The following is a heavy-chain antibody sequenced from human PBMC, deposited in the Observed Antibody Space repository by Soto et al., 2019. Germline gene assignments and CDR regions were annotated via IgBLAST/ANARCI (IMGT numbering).Heavy chain of an antibody. V-gene: IGHV1-2*02. J-gene: IGHJ5*02. D-gene: IGHD6-13*01. CDR2: INPNSGGT. CDR1: GYSLSGYY. CDR3: ARGGGIAAPGPNWFDP. Sequence: ASVKVSCKASGYSLSGYYLHWVRQAPGQGPEWMGWINPNSGGTKYVQKFQGRVTMTRDTSISTVYLELSRLRSDDTAVYYCARGGGIAAPGPNWFDPWGQGTLVTVSS.